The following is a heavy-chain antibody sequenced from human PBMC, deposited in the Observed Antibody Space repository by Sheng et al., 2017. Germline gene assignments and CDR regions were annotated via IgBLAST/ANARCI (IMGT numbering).Heavy chain of an antibody. CDR3: ARREWELLSPFDY. CDR2: IYYSGST. Sequence: QLQLQESGPGLVKPSETLSLTCTVSGGSISSSSYYWGWIRQPPGKGLEWIGSIYYSGSTYYNPSLKSRVTISVDTSKNQFSLKLSSVTAADTAVYYCARREWELLSPFDYWGQERWSPSPQ. D-gene: IGHD1-26*01. CDR1: GGSISSSSYY. V-gene: IGHV4-39*07. J-gene: IGHJ4*01.